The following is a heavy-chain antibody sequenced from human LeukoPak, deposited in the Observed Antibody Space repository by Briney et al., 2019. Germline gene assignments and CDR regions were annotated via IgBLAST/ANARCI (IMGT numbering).Heavy chain of an antibody. Sequence: GGSLRLSCAASGFTFSSYSMNWVRQAPGKGLEWVAFIRYDGSNKYYADSVKGRFTISRDNSKNTLYLQMNSLRAEDTAVYYCAKGGSNYLDYWGQGTLVTVSS. J-gene: IGHJ4*02. CDR1: GFTFSSYS. CDR2: IRYDGSNK. V-gene: IGHV3-30*02. CDR3: AKGGSNYLDY.